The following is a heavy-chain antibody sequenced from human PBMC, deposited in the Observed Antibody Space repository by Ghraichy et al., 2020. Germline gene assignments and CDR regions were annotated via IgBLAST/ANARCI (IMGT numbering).Heavy chain of an antibody. CDR1: GFTFSSYS. D-gene: IGHD2-15*01. Sequence: GGSLRLSCAASGFTFSSYSMNWVRQAPGKGLEWVSSISSSSSYIYYADSVKGRFTISRDNAKNSLYLQMNSLRAEDTAVYYCASYGYCSGGSCYFEEYYYYMDVWGKGTTVTVSS. CDR2: ISSSSSYI. V-gene: IGHV3-21*01. J-gene: IGHJ6*03. CDR3: ASYGYCSGGSCYFEEYYYYMDV.